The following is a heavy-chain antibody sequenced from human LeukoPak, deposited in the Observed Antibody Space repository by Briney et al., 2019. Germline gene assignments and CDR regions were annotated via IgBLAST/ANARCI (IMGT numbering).Heavy chain of an antibody. V-gene: IGHV1-69*02. J-gene: IGHJ3*02. CDR3: AKLYSGSYYGSAFDI. Sequence: ASVKVSCKASGYTFTSYYMHWVRQAPGQGLEWMGRIIPILGIANYAQKFQGRVTITADKSTSTAYMELSSLRSEDTAVYYCAKLYSGSYYGSAFDIWGQGTMVTVSS. D-gene: IGHD1-26*01. CDR1: GYTFTSYY. CDR2: IIPILGIA.